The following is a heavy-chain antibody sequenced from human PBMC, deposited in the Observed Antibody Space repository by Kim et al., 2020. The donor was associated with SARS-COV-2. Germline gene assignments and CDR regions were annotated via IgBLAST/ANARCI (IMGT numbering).Heavy chain of an antibody. CDR1: GYTFTSYS. J-gene: IGHJ2*01. CDR2: INVSGGST. D-gene: IGHD2-8*01. Sequence: ASVKVSCKASGYTFTSYSIHWVRQAPGQGLEWMGIINVSGGSTRYAQKLQGRVTMTRDTSTSTVYMELSSLRSEDTAVYYCARKALMEPTNWYFDLWGRGTLVTVSS. CDR3: ARKALMEPTNWYFDL. V-gene: IGHV1-46*04.